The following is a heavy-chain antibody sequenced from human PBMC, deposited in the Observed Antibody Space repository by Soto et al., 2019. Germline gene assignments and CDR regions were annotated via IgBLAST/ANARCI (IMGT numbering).Heavy chain of an antibody. Sequence: SETLSLTCTVSCGSISSGGYYWSWIRQHPGKGLEWIGYIYYSGSTYYNPSLKSRVTISVDTSKNQFSLKLSSVTAADTAVYYCARERRKRVSGYYNWFDPWGQGTLVTVSS. D-gene: IGHD3-22*01. CDR1: CGSISSGGYY. V-gene: IGHV4-31*03. J-gene: IGHJ5*02. CDR2: IYYSGST. CDR3: ARERRKRVSGYYNWFDP.